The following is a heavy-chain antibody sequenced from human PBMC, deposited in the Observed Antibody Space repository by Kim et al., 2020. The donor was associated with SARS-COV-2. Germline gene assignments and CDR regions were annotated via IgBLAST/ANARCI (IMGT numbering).Heavy chain of an antibody. Sequence: SETLSLTCAVYGGSFSGYYWSWIRQPPGKGLEWIGEINHSGSTNYNPSLKSRVTISVDTSKNQFSLKLSSVTAADTAVYYCARGKILQKALYSSSWYVRHDAFDIWGQGTMVTVSS. D-gene: IGHD6-13*01. CDR2: INHSGST. CDR1: GGSFSGYY. J-gene: IGHJ3*02. CDR3: ARGKILQKALYSSSWYVRHDAFDI. V-gene: IGHV4-34*01.